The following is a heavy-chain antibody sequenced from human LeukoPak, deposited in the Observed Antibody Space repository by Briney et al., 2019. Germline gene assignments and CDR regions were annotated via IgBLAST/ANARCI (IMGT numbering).Heavy chain of an antibody. V-gene: IGHV1-69*04. J-gene: IGHJ6*03. CDR1: GGTFTNYA. Sequence: SVKVSCRATGGTFTNYAFTWVRQAPGQGLGWMGRIIPMLGVANNAQKFQDRVTITADKSTTTAYMELSSLRSEDTAVYYCARGRGRFGASEYYCYMDVWGEGTPVTVSS. D-gene: IGHD3-10*01. CDR3: ARGRGRFGASEYYCYMDV. CDR2: IIPMLGVA.